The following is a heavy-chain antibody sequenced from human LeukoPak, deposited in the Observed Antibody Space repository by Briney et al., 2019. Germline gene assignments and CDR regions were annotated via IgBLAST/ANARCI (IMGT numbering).Heavy chain of an antibody. V-gene: IGHV1-8*03. J-gene: IGHJ4*02. Sequence: ASVKVSCKASGYTFINYEINWVRQATGQGLEWMGWMSPHSGNTDYAQRFQDRVTFTRDTSTNTAYMELSSLRSEDTAIYYCARGRQMGALYYFDSWGQGTLVTVSS. D-gene: IGHD3-16*01. CDR3: ARGRQMGALYYFDS. CDR1: GYTFINYE. CDR2: MSPHSGNT.